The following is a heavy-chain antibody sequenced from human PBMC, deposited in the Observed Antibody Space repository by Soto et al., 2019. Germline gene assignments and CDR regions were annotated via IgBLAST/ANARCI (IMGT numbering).Heavy chain of an antibody. CDR3: ARGHGDYYYYYGMDV. J-gene: IGHJ6*02. Sequence: SETLSLTCTVSGGSISSSSYYWGWIRQPPGKGLKWIGSIYYSGSTYYNPSLKSRVTISVDTSKNQFSLKLSSVTAADTAVYYCARGHGDYYYYYGMDVWGQGTTVTVSS. CDR2: IYYSGST. CDR1: GGSISSSSYY. V-gene: IGHV4-39*01. D-gene: IGHD3-10*01.